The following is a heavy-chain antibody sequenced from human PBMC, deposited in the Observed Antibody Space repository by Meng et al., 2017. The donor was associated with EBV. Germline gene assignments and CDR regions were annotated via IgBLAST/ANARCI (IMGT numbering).Heavy chain of an antibody. CDR1: GISLTPSGVG. J-gene: IGHJ4*02. Sequence: HIPLKGFGPTLVNPPPTLLLTCTFSGISLTPSGVGVGWIRQPPGKALEWLAVIYWDDAKRYSPSLKNRLTITKDTSKNQVVLTMTNMDPVDTATYFCAHSKYYSDSGGYWDYFDDWGQGTLVTVSS. D-gene: IGHD3-10*01. CDR2: IYWDDAK. CDR3: AHSKYYSDSGGYWDYFDD. V-gene: IGHV2-5*02.